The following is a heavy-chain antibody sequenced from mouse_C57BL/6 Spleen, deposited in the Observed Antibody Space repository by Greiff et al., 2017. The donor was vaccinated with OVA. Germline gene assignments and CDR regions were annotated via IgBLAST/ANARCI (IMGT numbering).Heavy chain of an antibody. J-gene: IGHJ2*01. CDR3: TDNYYGSPFDY. Sequence: DVKLQESGGGLVQPGGSMKLSCVASGFTFSNYWMNWVRQSPEKGLEWVAQIRLKSDNYATHYAESVKGRFTISRDDSKSSVYLQMNNLRAEDTGIYYCTDNYYGSPFDYWGQGTTLTVSS. CDR2: IRLKSDNYAT. D-gene: IGHD1-1*01. V-gene: IGHV6-3*01. CDR1: GFTFSNYW.